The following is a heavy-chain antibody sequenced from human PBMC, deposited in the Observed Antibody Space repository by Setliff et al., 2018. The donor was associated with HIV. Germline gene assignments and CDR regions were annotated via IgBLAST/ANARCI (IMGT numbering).Heavy chain of an antibody. V-gene: IGHV1-2*06. CDR2: VNPNSGDA. Sequence: ASVKVSCKASGYTFTGHYLHWVRQAPGQGLEWLGRVNPNSGDAIYAQNFQGRVTMTRDTPINAAYMELRGLRSDDTAVYYCARNFGLSPSGKYYYYYGMDIWGQGTTVTVSS. J-gene: IGHJ6*02. CDR1: GYTFTGHY. D-gene: IGHD3-10*01. CDR3: ARNFGLSPSGKYYYYYGMDI.